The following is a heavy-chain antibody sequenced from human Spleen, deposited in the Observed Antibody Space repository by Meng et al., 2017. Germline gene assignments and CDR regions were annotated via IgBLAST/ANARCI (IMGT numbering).Heavy chain of an antibody. Sequence: ASAKVSCKASGYTFTSYCISWVRQAPGQGLGWRGWIIAYNGNTNYAQKLQGRVTMTTDTSTSTAYMELRSLRTEDTAVYYCARENRDDYGDYPVSAFDIWGQGTVVTVSS. V-gene: IGHV1-18*01. CDR1: GYTFTSYC. CDR3: ARENRDDYGDYPVSAFDI. J-gene: IGHJ3*02. CDR2: IIAYNGNT. D-gene: IGHD4-17*01.